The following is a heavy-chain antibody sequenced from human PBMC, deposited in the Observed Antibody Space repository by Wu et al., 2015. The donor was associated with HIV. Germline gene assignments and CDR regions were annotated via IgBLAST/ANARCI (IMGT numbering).Heavy chain of an antibody. CDR1: GGTFSSYA. CDR2: IIPIFGTA. CDR3: ARDRGIYYGSGTRWGSFDY. J-gene: IGHJ4*02. V-gene: IGHV1-69*05. Sequence: QVQLVQSGAEVKKPGSSVKVSCKASGGTFSSYAISWVRQAPGQGLEWMGGIIPIFGTANYAQKFQGRVTITTDESTSTAYMELSSLRSEDTAVYYCARDRGIYYGSGTRWGSFDYWGQGTLVTVSS. D-gene: IGHD3-10*01.